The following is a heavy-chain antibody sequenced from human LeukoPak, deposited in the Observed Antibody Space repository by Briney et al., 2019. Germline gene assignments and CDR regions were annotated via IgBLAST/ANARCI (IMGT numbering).Heavy chain of an antibody. CDR1: GFTFSRYG. CDR3: AGGRGYSYGFFVSHDY. J-gene: IGHJ4*02. Sequence: GSLRLSCAASGFTFSRYGMHWIRQPPGKGLEWIGEINHSGSTNYNPSLKSRVTISVDTSKNQFSLKLSSVTAADTAVYYCAGGRGYSYGFFVSHDYWGQGTLVTVSS. CDR2: INHSGST. D-gene: IGHD5-18*01. V-gene: IGHV4-34*01.